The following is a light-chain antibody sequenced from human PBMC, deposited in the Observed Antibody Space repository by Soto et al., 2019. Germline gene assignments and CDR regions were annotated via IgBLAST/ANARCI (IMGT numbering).Light chain of an antibody. Sequence: QSVVTQPPSVSGAPGQRVTISCTGSSSNIGAGYDVHWYQQLPGTAPKLIIHGNNNRPSGVPDRFSGSKSGTSASLAITGLQAEDEADYYCQSFDSSLSGVVFGGGTKVTVL. CDR3: QSFDSSLSGVV. J-gene: IGLJ2*01. V-gene: IGLV1-40*01. CDR1: SSNIGAGYD. CDR2: GNN.